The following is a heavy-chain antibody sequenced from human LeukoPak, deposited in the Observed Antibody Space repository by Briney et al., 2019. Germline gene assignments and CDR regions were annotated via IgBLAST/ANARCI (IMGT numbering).Heavy chain of an antibody. CDR3: AREGTFNDYGYYFDY. CDR1: GGSISSSSYY. J-gene: IGHJ4*02. D-gene: IGHD4-17*01. Sequence: SETLSLTCTVSGGSISSSSYYWGWIRQPPGKGLEWIGSIYYSGSTYYNPSLKSRVTISVDTSKNQFSLKLSSVTAADTAVYYCAREGTFNDYGYYFDYWGQGTLVTVSS. CDR2: IYYSGST. V-gene: IGHV4-39*07.